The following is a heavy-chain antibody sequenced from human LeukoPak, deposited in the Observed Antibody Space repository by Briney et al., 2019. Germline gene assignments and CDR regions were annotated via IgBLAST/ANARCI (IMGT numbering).Heavy chain of an antibody. J-gene: IGHJ4*02. Sequence: GGSLRLSCAASGLTVSSHYMTWVRQAPGKGLEWVSVLYSDGTTYYGGSVKGRFTISRDNSKNTLYLHMYSLRADDTAVYYCARVLAESGYSGYFDLWGQGTPVTVSS. D-gene: IGHD3-3*01. CDR3: ARVLAESGYSGYFDL. CDR2: LYSDGTT. CDR1: GLTVSSHY. V-gene: IGHV3-53*01.